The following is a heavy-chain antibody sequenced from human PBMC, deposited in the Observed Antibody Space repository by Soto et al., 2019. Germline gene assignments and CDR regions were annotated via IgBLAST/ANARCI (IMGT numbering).Heavy chain of an antibody. V-gene: IGHV3-15*01. CDR2: IKSKTDGGTT. CDR3: TTVEVDIVATIWDYYYYMDV. D-gene: IGHD5-12*01. CDR1: GVTISNAR. J-gene: IGHJ6*03. Sequence: GGLRLSWAACGVTISNARMRWVRQAPGEGLEWGCRIKSKTDGGTTDYAAPVKGRFTISRDDSKNTLYLQMNSLKTEDTAVYYCTTVEVDIVATIWDYYYYMDVWGKGTTVTVSS.